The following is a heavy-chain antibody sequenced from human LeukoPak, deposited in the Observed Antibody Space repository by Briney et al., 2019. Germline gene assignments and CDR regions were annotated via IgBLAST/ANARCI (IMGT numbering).Heavy chain of an antibody. D-gene: IGHD4-17*01. V-gene: IGHV4-31*03. CDR1: GGSISSGGYY. CDR3: ARHRFPHDYGDYVFLWSI. J-gene: IGHJ3*02. Sequence: PSQTLSLTCTVSGGSISSGGYYWSWIRQHPGKGLEWIGYIYYSGSTNYNPSLKSRVTISVDTSKNQFSLKLSSVTAADTAVYYCARHRFPHDYGDYVFLWSIWGQGTMVTVSS. CDR2: IYYSGST.